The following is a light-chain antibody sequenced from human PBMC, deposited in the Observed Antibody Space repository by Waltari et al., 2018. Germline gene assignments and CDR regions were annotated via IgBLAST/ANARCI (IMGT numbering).Light chain of an antibody. CDR2: EVS. CDR3: SSYTSSSTLL. Sequence: QSALTQPASVSGSPGQSITISCTGTSSDVGGYNYVPWYQQHPGKAPKLMLYEVSNRPSGVSNRFSGSKSGNTASLTMSGLQAEDEADYYCSSYTSSSTLLFGGGTKLTVL. J-gene: IGLJ2*01. V-gene: IGLV2-14*01. CDR1: SSDVGGYNY.